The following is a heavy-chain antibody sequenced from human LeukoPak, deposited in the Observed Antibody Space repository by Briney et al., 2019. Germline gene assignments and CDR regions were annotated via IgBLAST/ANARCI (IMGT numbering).Heavy chain of an antibody. CDR2: ISNGGSDT. CDR3: ARDGIAPDAFDI. V-gene: IGHV3-23*01. D-gene: IGHD1-26*01. CDR1: GIAFTFNA. J-gene: IGHJ3*02. Sequence: PGGSLTLSCAASGIAFTFNAMTWVRQAPGEGLEWVSTISNGGSDTYYADSVKGRFTISRDNAKNTLYLQMNSLRAEDTAVYYCARDGIAPDAFDIWGQGTMVTVSS.